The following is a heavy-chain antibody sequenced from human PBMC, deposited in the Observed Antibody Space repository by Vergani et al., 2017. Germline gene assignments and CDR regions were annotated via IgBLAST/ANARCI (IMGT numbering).Heavy chain of an antibody. Sequence: QVQLVQSGAEVKKPGSSVKVSCKASGGTFSSYAISWVRQAPGQGLEWMGGIIPIFGTANYAQKFQGRVTITADESTSTAYMERSSLRSEDTAVYYCARDNDSSGYPFFDYWGQGTLVTVSS. D-gene: IGHD3-22*01. CDR2: IIPIFGTA. CDR3: ARDNDSSGYPFFDY. J-gene: IGHJ4*02. CDR1: GGTFSSYA. V-gene: IGHV1-69*01.